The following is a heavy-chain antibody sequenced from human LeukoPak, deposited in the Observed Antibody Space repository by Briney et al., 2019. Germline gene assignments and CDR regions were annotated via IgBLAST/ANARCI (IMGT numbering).Heavy chain of an antibody. CDR1: GGSFSGYY. J-gene: IGHJ6*03. Sequence: PSETLSLTCAVYGGSFSGYYWSWIRQPPGKGLEWIGEINHSGSTNYNPSLKSRVTISVDTSKNQFSLKLSSVTAADTAVYYCARGLGESDMNYYYYYMDVWGKGTTVTVSS. V-gene: IGHV4-34*01. D-gene: IGHD3-16*01. CDR3: ARGLGESDMNYYYYYMDV. CDR2: INHSGST.